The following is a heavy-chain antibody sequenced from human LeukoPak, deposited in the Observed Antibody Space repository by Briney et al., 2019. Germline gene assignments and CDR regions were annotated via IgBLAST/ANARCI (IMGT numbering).Heavy chain of an antibody. V-gene: IGHV3-73*01. CDR2: IRSKANSYAT. J-gene: IGHJ6*02. CDR1: GFTFSGSA. Sequence: GGSLRLSCAASGFTFSGSAMHWVRQASGKGLEWVGRIRSKANSYATAYAASVKGRFTISRDDSKNTAYLQMNSLKTEDTAVYYCTRAATVTTMGVGSYYGRDVWAQGTTVTVSS. D-gene: IGHD4-17*01. CDR3: TRAATVTTMGVGSYYGRDV.